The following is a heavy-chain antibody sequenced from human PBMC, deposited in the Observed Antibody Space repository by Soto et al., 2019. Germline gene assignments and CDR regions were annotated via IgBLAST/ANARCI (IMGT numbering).Heavy chain of an antibody. CDR3: ARADIDSSGYYYFPPDY. CDR2: INSDGSST. J-gene: IGHJ4*02. Sequence: PGGSLRLSCAASGFTFSSYWMHWVRQAPGKGLVWVSRINSDGSSTSYADSVKGRLTISRDNAKNTLYLQMNSLRAEDTAVYYCARADIDSSGYYYFPPDYWGQGTLVTVSS. V-gene: IGHV3-74*01. CDR1: GFTFSSYW. D-gene: IGHD3-22*01.